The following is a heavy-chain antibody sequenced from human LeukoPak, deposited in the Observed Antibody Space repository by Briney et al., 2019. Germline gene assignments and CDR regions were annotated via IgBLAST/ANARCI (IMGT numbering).Heavy chain of an antibody. Sequence: GGSLRLSCAASGFTYDEYSMLWVPQASAKGLEGVLSISNRSSYIYYADSVKGRFTISRDNAKNSLYLQMNSLRAEDTAVYYCARDIVNPDFWSGYYAGGFDHWGQGTLVTVSS. D-gene: IGHD3-3*01. CDR3: ARDIVNPDFWSGYYAGGFDH. CDR1: GFTYDEYS. CDR2: ISNRSSYI. J-gene: IGHJ4*02. V-gene: IGHV3-21*01.